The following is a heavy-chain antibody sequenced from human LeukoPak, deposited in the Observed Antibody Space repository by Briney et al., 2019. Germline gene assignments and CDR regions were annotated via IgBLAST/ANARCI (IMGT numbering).Heavy chain of an antibody. D-gene: IGHD3-3*01. Sequence: GASVTVSCTASGYTFPSYDINWVRPATGQGLEWMGWMNPNSGNTGYAQKFQGRVTMTKNTSISTAYMELSSLRSEATAVYYCARGPKNRGDIWSGSNNPYYFDYWGQGTLVTVSS. CDR1: GYTFPSYD. V-gene: IGHV1-8*01. CDR2: MNPNSGNT. CDR3: ARGPKNRGDIWSGSNNPYYFDY. J-gene: IGHJ4*02.